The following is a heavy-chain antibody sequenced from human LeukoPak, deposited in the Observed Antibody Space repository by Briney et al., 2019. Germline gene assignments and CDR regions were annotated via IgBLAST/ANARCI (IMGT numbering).Heavy chain of an antibody. V-gene: IGHV1-18*01. D-gene: IGHD6-13*01. J-gene: IGHJ5*02. CDR3: ARDKSSSWYASGFDP. CDR2: ISAYNGNT. Sequence: GASVKVSCKASGYTFTSYGISWVRQAPGQGLEWMGWISAYNGNTNYAQKLQGRVTITTDTSTSTAYMELRSLRSDDTAVYYCARDKSSSWYASGFDPWGQGTLVTVSS. CDR1: GYTFTSYG.